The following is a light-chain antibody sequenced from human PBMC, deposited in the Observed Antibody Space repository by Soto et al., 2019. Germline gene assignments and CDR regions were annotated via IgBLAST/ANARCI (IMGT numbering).Light chain of an antibody. CDR2: DVS. V-gene: IGLV2-14*01. CDR1: SSDVGGYHY. CDR3: SSYTTSSTYV. Sequence: QSALTQPASVYGSYGQSITISCTGTSSDVGGYHYVSWYQQYPGKAPKVMIYDVSNRPSGVSNRFSGSKSGNTASLTISGLQAEDEADYYCSSYTTSSTYVFGTGTKVTVL. J-gene: IGLJ1*01.